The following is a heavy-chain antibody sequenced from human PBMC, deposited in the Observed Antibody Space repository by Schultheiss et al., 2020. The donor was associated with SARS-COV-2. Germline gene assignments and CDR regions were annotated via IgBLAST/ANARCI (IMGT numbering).Heavy chain of an antibody. D-gene: IGHD2-2*02. V-gene: IGHV1-69*06. CDR1: GYTFTSYG. Sequence: SVKVSCKASGYTFTSYGISWVRQAPGQGLEWMGGIIPIFGTANYAQKFQGRVTITADKSTSTAYMELSSLSSKDTALYYCARGKAATPLDYWGQGTLVTVSS. CDR2: IIPIFGTA. J-gene: IGHJ4*02. CDR3: ARGKAATPLDY.